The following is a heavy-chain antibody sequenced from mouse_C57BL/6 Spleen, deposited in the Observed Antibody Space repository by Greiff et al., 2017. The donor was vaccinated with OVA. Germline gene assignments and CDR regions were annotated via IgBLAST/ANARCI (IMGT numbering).Heavy chain of an antibody. Sequence: DVMLVESGGGLVKPGGSLKLSCAASGFTFSDYGMHWVRQAPEKGLEWVAYISSGSSTIYYADTVKGRFTISRDNAKNTLFLQMTSLRSEDTAMYYCARYDGYYTEAMDYWGQGTSVTVSS. CDR3: ARYDGYYTEAMDY. V-gene: IGHV5-17*01. D-gene: IGHD2-3*01. CDR2: ISSGSSTI. J-gene: IGHJ4*01. CDR1: GFTFSDYG.